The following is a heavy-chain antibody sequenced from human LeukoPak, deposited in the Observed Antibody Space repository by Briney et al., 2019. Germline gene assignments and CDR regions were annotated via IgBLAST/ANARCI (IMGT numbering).Heavy chain of an antibody. J-gene: IGHJ4*02. CDR2: IIPIFGTA. V-gene: IGHV1-69*13. Sequence: SVKVSCKASGGTFSSYAISWVRQAPGQGLEWMGGIIPIFGTANYAQKFQGRVTITADESTSTDYMELSSLRSEDTAVYYCASVPYYYDSSGYYYDYWGQGTLVTVSS. CDR1: GGTFSSYA. CDR3: ASVPYYYDSSGYYYDY. D-gene: IGHD3-22*01.